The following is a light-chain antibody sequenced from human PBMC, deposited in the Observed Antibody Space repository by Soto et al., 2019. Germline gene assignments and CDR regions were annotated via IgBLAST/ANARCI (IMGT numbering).Light chain of an antibody. V-gene: IGKV3-11*01. J-gene: IGKJ4*01. CDR3: QQRTNWLT. CDR2: DAS. CDR1: QSVRRY. Sequence: EIVLTQSPATLSLSPGESATLSCRASQSVRRYLAWYQQKPGQAPRLLIYDASSRATGIPARFSGSGSGTDFTRTISSLEPEDFAVYYCQQRTNWLTFGGGTKVEIK.